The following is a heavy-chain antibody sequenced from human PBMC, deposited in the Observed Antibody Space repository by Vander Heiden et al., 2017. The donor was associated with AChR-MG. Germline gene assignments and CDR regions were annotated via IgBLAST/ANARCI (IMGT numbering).Heavy chain of an antibody. V-gene: IGHV3-23*01. CDR1: GFTFSSYA. CDR2: ISGSGGST. CDR3: AKVSFSGGEFDY. J-gene: IGHJ4*02. D-gene: IGHD2-21*01. Sequence: EVQLLESGGGLVQPGGSLRLSCAASGFTFSSYAMSWVREAPGKGLKWVSAISGSGGSTYYADSVKGRFTISRDNSKNTLYLQMNSLRAEDTAVYYCAKVSFSGGEFDYWGQGTLVTVSS.